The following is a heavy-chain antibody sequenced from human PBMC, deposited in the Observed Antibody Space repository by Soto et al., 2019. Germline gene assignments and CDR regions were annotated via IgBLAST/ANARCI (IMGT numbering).Heavy chain of an antibody. D-gene: IGHD5-12*01. Sequence: QVQLVQSGAEVKKPGSSVKVSCKASGGTFSNYPISWVRQAPGQGLEWMGGIIPIFGTANYAQKFQGRGTITADESTSTAYMELSSLRSADTAVYYCARGNHRWLQLWYFDLWGRGTLVTVSS. CDR2: IIPIFGTA. V-gene: IGHV1-69*12. CDR3: ARGNHRWLQLWYFDL. J-gene: IGHJ2*01. CDR1: GGTFSNYP.